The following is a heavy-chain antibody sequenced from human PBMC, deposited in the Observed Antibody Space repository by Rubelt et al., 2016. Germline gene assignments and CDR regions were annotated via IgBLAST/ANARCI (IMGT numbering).Heavy chain of an antibody. D-gene: IGHD3-16*01. CDR2: IYYSGST. V-gene: IGHV4-39*07. Sequence: QLQLQESGPGLVKPSETLSLTCTVSGGSISSSSYYWGWIRQPPGKGLEWIGSIYYSGSTYYNPSLESRVTISVDTSKNQVSLKLSSVTAADTAVYYCARERGSYGMDVWGQGTTVTVSS. CDR3: ARERGSYGMDV. CDR1: GGSISSSSYY. J-gene: IGHJ6*02.